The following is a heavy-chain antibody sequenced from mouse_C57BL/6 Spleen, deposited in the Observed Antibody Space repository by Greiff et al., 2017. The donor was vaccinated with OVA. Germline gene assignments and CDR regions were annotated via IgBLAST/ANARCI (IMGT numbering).Heavy chain of an antibody. V-gene: IGHV1-15*01. CDR1: GYTFADYE. J-gene: IGHJ3*01. Sequence: VQGVESGAELVRPGASVTLSCKASGYTFADYEMHWVKQTPVHGLEWIGAIDPETGGTAYNQKFKGKTILTADKSSSTAYMELRSLTSEDSAVYYCHNRLRGFAYWGQGTLVTVSA. CDR2: IDPETGGT. D-gene: IGHD2-2*01. CDR3: HNRLRGFAY.